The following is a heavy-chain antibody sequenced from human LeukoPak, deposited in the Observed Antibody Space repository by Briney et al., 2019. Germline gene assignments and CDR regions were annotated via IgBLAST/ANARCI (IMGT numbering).Heavy chain of an antibody. CDR2: ISYDGSNK. J-gene: IGHJ4*02. Sequence: GGSLRLSCAASGFTFSSYGMHWVRQAPGKGLEWVAVISYDGSNKYYADSVKGRFTISGDNSKNTLYLQMNSLRAEDTAVYYCAKEYYDSSGYYEVFDYWGQGTLVTVSS. V-gene: IGHV3-30*18. CDR1: GFTFSSYG. CDR3: AKEYYDSSGYYEVFDY. D-gene: IGHD3-22*01.